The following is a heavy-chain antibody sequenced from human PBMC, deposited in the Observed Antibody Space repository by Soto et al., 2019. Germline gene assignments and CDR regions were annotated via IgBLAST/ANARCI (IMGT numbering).Heavy chain of an antibody. V-gene: IGHV1-18*01. CDR3: ARSHGYSSGWYEGNWVDP. D-gene: IGHD6-19*01. Sequence: QVQLVQSGAEVKKPGASVKVSCKTSGYTFTNYAISWVRQAPGQGLEWMGWISPYNGNTNYAQNLQGRVAMTTDTSTSTVYMELRSLTSDDTAVYYCARSHGYSSGWYEGNWVDPWGQGTLVTVSS. J-gene: IGHJ5*02. CDR1: GYTFTNYA. CDR2: ISPYNGNT.